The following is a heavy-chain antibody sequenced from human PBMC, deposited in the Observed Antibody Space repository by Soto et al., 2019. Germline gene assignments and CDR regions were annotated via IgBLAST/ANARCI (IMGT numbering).Heavy chain of an antibody. J-gene: IGHJ4*02. CDR1: GGSFSSPGSY. V-gene: IGHV4-31*11. Sequence: TPSLTCGITGGSFSSPGSYWGWMRQSPGRGLECIGHVFNIETTSHTLPLRTRLTMSIDTCANLFSMNLSAVTAADTAIYYCGKGSYGSGGPDVWGTGSLVTVSS. D-gene: IGHD3-10*01. CDR3: GKGSYGSGGPDV. CDR2: VFNIETT.